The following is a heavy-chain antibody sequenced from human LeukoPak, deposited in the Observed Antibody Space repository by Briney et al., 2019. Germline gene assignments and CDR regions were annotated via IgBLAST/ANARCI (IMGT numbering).Heavy chain of an antibody. CDR1: GLLFSKYW. CDR3: ARDSFETDIDY. Sequence: PGGSLRLSCAASGLLFSKYWMSWLRQAPGKGLEWVANIKEDGSEKYYVESMKGRFTISRDNVKNSLYLQINSLRAEDTAVYYCARDSFETDIDYWGQGTLVTVSS. D-gene: IGHD1-14*01. J-gene: IGHJ4*02. CDR2: IKEDGSEK. V-gene: IGHV3-7*01.